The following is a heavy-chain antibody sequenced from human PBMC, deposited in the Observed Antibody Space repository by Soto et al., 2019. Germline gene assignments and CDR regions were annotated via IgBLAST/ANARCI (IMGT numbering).Heavy chain of an antibody. CDR3: AKASGSYQHYYDLDV. CDR1: GFTFSTYG. V-gene: IGHV3-30*18. J-gene: IGHJ6*02. D-gene: IGHD3-10*01. Sequence: GGSLTLSCAASGFTFSTYGMRWVRQAPGKGLEWVAFISDDGTRKYYADSVKGRFTTSSDNSTTTLYLKRNSMRVEDTAVYYCAKASGSYQHYYDLDVWGQGTTVTVSS. CDR2: ISDDGTRK.